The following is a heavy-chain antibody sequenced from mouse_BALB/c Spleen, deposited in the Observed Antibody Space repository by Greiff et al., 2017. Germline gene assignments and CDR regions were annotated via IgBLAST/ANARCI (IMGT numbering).Heavy chain of an antibody. CDR3: ARHGAVVGAMDY. J-gene: IGHJ4*01. V-gene: IGHV5-6*02. D-gene: IGHD1-1*01. CDR1: GFTFSSYG. CDR2: ISSGGSYT. Sequence: EVMLVESGGDLVKPGGSLKLSCAASGFTFSSYGMSWVRQTPDKRLEWVATISSGGSYTYYPDSVKGRFTISRDNAKNTLYLQMSSLKSEDTAMYYCARHGAVVGAMDYWGQGTSVTVSS.